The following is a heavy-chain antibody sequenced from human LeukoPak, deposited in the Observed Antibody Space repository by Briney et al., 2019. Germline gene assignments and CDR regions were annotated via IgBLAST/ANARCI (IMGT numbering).Heavy chain of an antibody. Sequence: PGTSVKVSCKASGFTFTSSAMQWVRQARGQRLEWVGWIVVGSGNTNYAQKFQERVTITRDMSTSTAYMELSSLRSEDTAVYYCAADPAHYYDSSGEAFDIWGQGTMVTVSS. CDR1: GFTFTSSA. J-gene: IGHJ3*02. D-gene: IGHD3-22*01. CDR3: AADPAHYYDSSGEAFDI. CDR2: IVVGSGNT. V-gene: IGHV1-58*02.